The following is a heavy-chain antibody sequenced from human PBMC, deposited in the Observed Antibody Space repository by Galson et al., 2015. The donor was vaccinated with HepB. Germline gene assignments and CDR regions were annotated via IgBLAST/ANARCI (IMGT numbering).Heavy chain of an antibody. CDR3: ARDLGSHLDY. Sequence: SLRLSCAASGFTVSSNYMSWVRQAPGKGLEWVSVIYSGGSTYYADSVKGSFTISGDNSKNTLYLQMNSLRAEDTAVYYCARDLGSHLDYWGQGTLVTVSS. CDR2: IYSGGST. J-gene: IGHJ4*02. CDR1: GFTVSSNY. V-gene: IGHV3-66*01. D-gene: IGHD2-15*01.